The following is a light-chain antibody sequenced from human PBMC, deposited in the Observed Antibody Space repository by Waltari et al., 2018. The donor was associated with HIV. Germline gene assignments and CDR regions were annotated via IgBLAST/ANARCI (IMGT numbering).Light chain of an antibody. CDR2: GAS. CDR3: QQTFSEPWT. J-gene: IGKJ1*01. CDR1: QSVRNY. V-gene: IGKV1-39*01. Sequence: DIQMTQSPSSLSASLGDIVNITCRSSQSVRNYLNWYLHKPEKAPEVVIFGASSLQSGVPSRFSASGSGTEFTLTISSLKPEDFATYYCQQTFSEPWTFGQGTKVEIK.